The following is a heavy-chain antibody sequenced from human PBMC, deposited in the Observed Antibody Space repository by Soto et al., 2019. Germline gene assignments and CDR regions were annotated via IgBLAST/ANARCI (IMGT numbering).Heavy chain of an antibody. V-gene: IGHV4-30-4*01. CDR1: GGSISSGDYY. D-gene: IGHD5-18*01. J-gene: IGHJ4*02. Sequence: QVQLQESGPGLVKPSQTLSLTCTVSGGSISSGDYYWSWIRQPPGKGLEWIGYIYYSGSTYYNPSLKSRVTISVDTAKNQFSLELTSLTAADTPVYDCATKSSGFTFYDYWGQGTLVTVSS. CDR3: ATKSSGFTFYDY. CDR2: IYYSGST.